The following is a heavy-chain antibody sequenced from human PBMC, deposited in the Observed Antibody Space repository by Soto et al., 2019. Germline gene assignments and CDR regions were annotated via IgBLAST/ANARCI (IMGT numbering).Heavy chain of an antibody. V-gene: IGHV4-31*03. Sequence: SETLSLTCTVSGDSITSGVHYWSWIRQLPGKGLEWIGYIFYSGPTYYNPSLKSRVTISVDTSKNQFSLKLSSVTAADTAVYYCARVGSSGWYYFDYWGQGTLVTVSS. J-gene: IGHJ4*02. CDR1: GDSITSGVHY. CDR3: ARVGSSGWYYFDY. D-gene: IGHD6-19*01. CDR2: IFYSGPT.